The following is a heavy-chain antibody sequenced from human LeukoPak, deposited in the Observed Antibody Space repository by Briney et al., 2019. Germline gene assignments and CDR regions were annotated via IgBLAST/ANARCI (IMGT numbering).Heavy chain of an antibody. CDR2: ISFHGTDS. CDR3: ARGGYSSGSRPGY. CDR1: GFTFISYA. Sequence: GGSLRLSCAASGFTFISYAIHWVRQAPGKGLEWVAVISFHGTDSFYADSVKGRFTISRDNSKNTLYLQMNSLRAEDTAVYYCARGGYSSGSRPGYWGQGTLVTVSS. J-gene: IGHJ4*02. V-gene: IGHV3-30*04. D-gene: IGHD6-19*01.